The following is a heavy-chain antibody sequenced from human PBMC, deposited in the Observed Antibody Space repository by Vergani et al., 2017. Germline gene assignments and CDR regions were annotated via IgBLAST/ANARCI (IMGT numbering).Heavy chain of an antibody. Sequence: QVQLAEWGGGVVQPGGYLRPYCTAPGFILSSHGMHWVRQAPGKGLEWVAVIRYDGSRRDYGESVKGRFTISRDNSKNMVYIQMNSLRPEDTAVYYCVKGKGTFENWGQGTLVTVSS. CDR3: VKGKGTFEN. CDR1: GFILSSHG. J-gene: IGHJ4*02. V-gene: IGHV3-30*02. CDR2: IRYDGSRR. D-gene: IGHD1-7*01.